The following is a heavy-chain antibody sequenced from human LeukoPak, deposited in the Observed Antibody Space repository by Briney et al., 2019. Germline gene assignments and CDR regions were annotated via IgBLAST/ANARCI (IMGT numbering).Heavy chain of an antibody. D-gene: IGHD6-13*01. Sequence: GGSLRLSCAASGFTFSDYYTSWIRQAPGKGLEWVSYISSSGSTIYYADSVKGRFTISRDNAKNSLYLQMNSLRAEDTAVYYCARRLAAAANWYDPWGQGTLVTVSS. CDR3: ARRLAAAANWYDP. CDR1: GFTFSDYY. V-gene: IGHV3-11*04. J-gene: IGHJ5*02. CDR2: ISSSGSTI.